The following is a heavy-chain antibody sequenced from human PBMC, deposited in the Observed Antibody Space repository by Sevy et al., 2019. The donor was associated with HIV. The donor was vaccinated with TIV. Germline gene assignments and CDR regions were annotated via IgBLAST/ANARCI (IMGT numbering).Heavy chain of an antibody. J-gene: IGHJ4*02. CDR3: ARDAFPYQLLSPFDY. CDR2: IWYDGSNK. CDR1: GFTFSSYG. Sequence: GGSLRLSCAASGFTFSSYGMHWVRQAPGKGLEWLAVIWYDGSNKYYADSVKGRFTISRDNSKNTLYLQMNSLRAEDTAVYYCARDAFPYQLLSPFDYWGQGTLVTVSS. V-gene: IGHV3-33*01. D-gene: IGHD2-2*01.